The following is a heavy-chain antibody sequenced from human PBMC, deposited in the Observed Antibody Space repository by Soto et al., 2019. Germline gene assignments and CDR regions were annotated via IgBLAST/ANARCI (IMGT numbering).Heavy chain of an antibody. CDR3: ARQNXGQIQLWDNYYYYGMDV. CDR2: IYPGDSDT. V-gene: IGHV5-51*01. CDR1: GYSFTIYW. D-gene: IGHD5-18*01. Sequence: GESLKISCKGSGYSFTIYWIGWVRQMPGKGLEWMGIIYPGDSDTRYSPSFQGQVTISADKSISTAYLQWSSLKASDTAMYYCARQNXGQIQLWDNYYYYGMDVWGQGTTVTVSS. J-gene: IGHJ6*02.